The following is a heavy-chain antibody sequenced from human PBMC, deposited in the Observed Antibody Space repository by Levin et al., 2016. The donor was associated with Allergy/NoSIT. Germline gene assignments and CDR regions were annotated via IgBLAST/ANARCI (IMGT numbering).Heavy chain of an antibody. CDR3: ARVGVGSSGGSCYSAGGFCDAFDI. CDR1: GYTFTSYG. J-gene: IGHJ3*02. V-gene: IGHV1-18*01. D-gene: IGHD2-15*01. Sequence: ASVKVSCKASGYTFTSYGISWVRQAPGQGLEWMGWISAYNGNTNYAQKLQGRVTMTTDTSTSTAYMELRSLRSDDTAVYYCARVGVGSSGGSCYSAGGFCDAFDIWGQGTMVTVSS. CDR2: ISAYNGNT.